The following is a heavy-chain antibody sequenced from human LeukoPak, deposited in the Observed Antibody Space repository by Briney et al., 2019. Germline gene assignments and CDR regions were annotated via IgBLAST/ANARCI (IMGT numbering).Heavy chain of an antibody. CDR2: IYYSGTT. D-gene: IGHD3-16*01. V-gene: IGHV4-61*01. CDR3: ASVYDYVQS. CDR1: GGSVNSGSYY. J-gene: IGHJ4*02. Sequence: PSETLSLTCTVSGGSVNSGSYYCSWIRQPPGKGLEWIGYIYYSGTTNCNPSLKSRVTISVDTSKNQFSLKMSSVTAADTAVYYCASVYDYVQSWGQGTLVTVSS.